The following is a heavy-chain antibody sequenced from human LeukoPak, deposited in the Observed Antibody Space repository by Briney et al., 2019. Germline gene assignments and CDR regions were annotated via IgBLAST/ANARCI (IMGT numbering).Heavy chain of an antibody. V-gene: IGHV3-64D*09. Sequence: GGSLRLSCSASGFTFNSYVMHWVRQAPGKGLEYVSAISSNGGSTYYADSVKGRFTISRDNSKNTLYLQMSSLRGEDTAVYYCAKDEPGTYSPSDYWGQGTLVTVSS. J-gene: IGHJ4*02. D-gene: IGHD3-10*01. CDR2: ISSNGGST. CDR3: AKDEPGTYSPSDY. CDR1: GFTFNSYV.